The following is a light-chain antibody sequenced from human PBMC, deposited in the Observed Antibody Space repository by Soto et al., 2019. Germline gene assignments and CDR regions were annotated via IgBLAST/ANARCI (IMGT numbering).Light chain of an antibody. CDR1: QTVATN. Sequence: VITQSPAKLSVSPGEGVTLFCRASQTVATNLAWYQLKPGQAPRLLIYASSTRATGIPATFSGSGSGTQFSLAISSLQSEDSAVYYCQQYYQWGLSFGGGTKVDIK. CDR3: QQYYQWGLS. V-gene: IGKV3D-15*01. J-gene: IGKJ4*01. CDR2: ASS.